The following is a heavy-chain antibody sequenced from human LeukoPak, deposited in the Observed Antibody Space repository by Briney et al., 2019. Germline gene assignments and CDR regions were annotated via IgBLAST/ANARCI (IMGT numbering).Heavy chain of an antibody. Sequence: GGSLRLSCAASGFTFSSYSMNWVRQAPGKGLEWVSSISSSSYIYYADSVKGRFTISRDNAKNSLYLQMNSLRAEDTAVYYCARVEERYSRWYRSQYYFDYWGQGTLVTVSS. CDR1: GFTFSSYS. CDR3: ARVEERYSRWYRSQYYFDY. CDR2: ISSSSYI. D-gene: IGHD6-13*01. V-gene: IGHV3-21*01. J-gene: IGHJ4*02.